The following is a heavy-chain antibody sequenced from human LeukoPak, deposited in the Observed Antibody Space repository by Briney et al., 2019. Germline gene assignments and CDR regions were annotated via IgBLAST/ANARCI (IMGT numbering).Heavy chain of an antibody. V-gene: IGHV4-39*07. CDR2: INHSGST. D-gene: IGHD5-12*01. CDR1: GVSISSSSYY. Sequence: SETLSLTCTVSGVSISSSSYYWGWIRQPPGKGLEWIGEINHSGSTNYNPSLKSRVTISVDTSKNQFSLKLSSVTAADTAVYYCARGHVDIVATLAFDIWGQGTMVTVSS. J-gene: IGHJ3*02. CDR3: ARGHVDIVATLAFDI.